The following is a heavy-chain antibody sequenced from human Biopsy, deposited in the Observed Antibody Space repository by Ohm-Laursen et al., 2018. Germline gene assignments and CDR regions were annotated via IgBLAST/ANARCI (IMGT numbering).Heavy chain of an antibody. Sequence: SLRLSCAASGFPFTGFSMDWVRQAPGKGLEWIGEINHSGSTNYKPSLDSRVAISADTSKNQFSLNLYSVTAADTAVYFCARGLPRIAPMVRGRRTWFDPWGQGTLVIVSS. D-gene: IGHD3-10*01. J-gene: IGHJ5*02. CDR3: ARGLPRIAPMVRGRRTWFDP. V-gene: IGHV4-34*01. CDR2: INHSGST. CDR1: GFPFTGFS.